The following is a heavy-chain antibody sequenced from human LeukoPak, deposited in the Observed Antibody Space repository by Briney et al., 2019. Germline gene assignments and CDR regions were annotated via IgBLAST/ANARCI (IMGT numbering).Heavy chain of an antibody. CDR3: AKDFFGSHNEHDAFDI. D-gene: IGHD3-10*01. CDR2: IRYDGSNK. CDR1: GFTFSSYG. J-gene: IGHJ3*02. Sequence: GGSLRLSCAASGFTFSSYGMHWVRQAPGKGLEWLAFIRYDGSNKYYADSVKGRFTISRDNSKNTLYLQMNSLRAEDTAVYYCAKDFFGSHNEHDAFDIWGQGTMVTVSS. V-gene: IGHV3-30*02.